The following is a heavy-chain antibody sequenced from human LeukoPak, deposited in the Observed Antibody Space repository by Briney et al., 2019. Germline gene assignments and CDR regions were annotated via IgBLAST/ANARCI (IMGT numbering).Heavy chain of an antibody. Sequence: GGSLRLSCAASGFTFSSYGMHWVRQAPGKGLEWVAFIRYDGSNKYYADSVKGRFTISRDNSKNTLYLQMNSLRAEDTAVYYCAKDMGRVGSYYYYYYMDVWGKGTTVTVSS. CDR3: AKDMGRVGSYYYYYYMDV. D-gene: IGHD3-10*01. CDR2: IRYDGSNK. J-gene: IGHJ6*03. V-gene: IGHV3-30*02. CDR1: GFTFSSYG.